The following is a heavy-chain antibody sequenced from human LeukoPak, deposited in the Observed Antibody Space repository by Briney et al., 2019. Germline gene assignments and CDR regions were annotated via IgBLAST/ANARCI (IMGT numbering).Heavy chain of an antibody. D-gene: IGHD2-15*01. CDR1: GGSFSGYY. CDR3: ARTSDRYCSGGSCYLAF. CDR2: INHRGSA. J-gene: IGHJ4*02. V-gene: IGHV4-34*01. Sequence: SETLSLTCAVYGGSFSGYYWSWVRQPPGKGLEWIGEINHRGSANYNPSLKGRVTISIDTSKNQFSLKVTSVTAADTAVYYCARTSDRYCSGGSCYLAFWGRGTLVTVSS.